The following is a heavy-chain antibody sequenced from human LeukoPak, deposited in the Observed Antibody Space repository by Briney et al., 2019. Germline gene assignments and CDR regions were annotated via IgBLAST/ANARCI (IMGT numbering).Heavy chain of an antibody. D-gene: IGHD2-2*01. CDR3: ARSIVVVPAAKATFDY. J-gene: IGHJ4*02. V-gene: IGHV4-59*01. Sequence: SETLSLTCTVSGGSISSYYWGWVRQPPGKGLEWIGYIYYSGSTNYNPSLKSRVTISVDTSKNQFSLKLSSVTAADTAVYYCARSIVVVPAAKATFDYWGQGTLVTVSS. CDR2: IYYSGST. CDR1: GGSISSYY.